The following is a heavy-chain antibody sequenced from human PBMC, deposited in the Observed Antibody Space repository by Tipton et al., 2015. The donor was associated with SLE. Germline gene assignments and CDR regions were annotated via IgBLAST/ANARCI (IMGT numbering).Heavy chain of an antibody. V-gene: IGHV4-30-2*01. Sequence: TLSLTCAVSGDSISSGGFSWSWIRQPPGKGLEWIGYTYHSGHTYYNPSLKSRVTISVDRSTNQFSLKLTSVTAADTAVYFCARGGSSSWFSHFYYWGQGVLVTVSS. D-gene: IGHD6-13*01. CDR1: GDSISSGGFS. CDR3: ARGGSSSWFSHFYY. CDR2: TYHSGHT. J-gene: IGHJ4*02.